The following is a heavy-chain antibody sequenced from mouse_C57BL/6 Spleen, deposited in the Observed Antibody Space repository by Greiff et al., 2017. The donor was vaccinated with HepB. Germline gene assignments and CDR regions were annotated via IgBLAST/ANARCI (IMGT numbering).Heavy chain of an antibody. CDR2: IYPRSGNT. D-gene: IGHD2-12*01. J-gene: IGHJ3*01. CDR3: ARSAGSIVTTGFAY. Sequence: QVQLQQSGAELARPGASVKLSCKASGYTFTSYGISWVKQRTGQGLEWIGEIYPRSGNTYYNEKFKGKATLTADKSSSTAYMELRSLTSEDSAVYFCARSAGSIVTTGFAYWGQGTLVTVSA. V-gene: IGHV1-81*01. CDR1: GYTFTSYG.